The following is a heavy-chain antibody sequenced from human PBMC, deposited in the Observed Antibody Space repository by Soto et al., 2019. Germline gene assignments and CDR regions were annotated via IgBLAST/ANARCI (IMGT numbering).Heavy chain of an antibody. CDR2: INPNFGTA. J-gene: IGHJ4*02. CDR1: GYIFTAYS. Sequence: GASVKVSCKASGYIFTAYSISWVRQAPGQGLEWVGGINPNFGTANYAQKFQGRVTMTADESISTAYMELSSLRSEDTAVYYCARAGSGWFFDYWGQGTLVTVSS. D-gene: IGHD6-19*01. CDR3: ARAGSGWFFDY. V-gene: IGHV1-69*13.